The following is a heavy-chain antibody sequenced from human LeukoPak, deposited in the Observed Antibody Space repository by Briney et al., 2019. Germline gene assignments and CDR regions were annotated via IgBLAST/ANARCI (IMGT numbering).Heavy chain of an antibody. V-gene: IGHV3-30-3*01. Sequence: PGGSLRLSCAASGFTFSSYAMHWVRQAPGQGLEWVAIISYDGSNKYYADSVTGRFTISRDNSKNTLFLQMINLRAEDTALYYCASAEGLTATSEYFQHWGQGTLVTVSS. CDR3: ASAEGLTATSEYFQH. J-gene: IGHJ1*01. D-gene: IGHD2-15*01. CDR1: GFTFSSYA. CDR2: ISYDGSNK.